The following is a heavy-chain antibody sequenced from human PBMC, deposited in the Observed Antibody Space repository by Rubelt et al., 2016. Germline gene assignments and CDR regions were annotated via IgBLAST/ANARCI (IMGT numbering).Heavy chain of an antibody. Sequence: QVQLQQWGAGLLKPSETLSLTCAVYGGSFSGYYWSWIRQPPGKGLEWIGEINHSGSTNYNPSLKSRVTISVATSKNQFSLKLSSVTAADTAVYYCARAPGYSNYRVVRFDPWGQGTLVTVSS. J-gene: IGHJ5*02. CDR1: GGSFSGYY. CDR3: ARAPGYSNYRVVRFDP. CDR2: INHSGST. V-gene: IGHV4-34*01. D-gene: IGHD4-11*01.